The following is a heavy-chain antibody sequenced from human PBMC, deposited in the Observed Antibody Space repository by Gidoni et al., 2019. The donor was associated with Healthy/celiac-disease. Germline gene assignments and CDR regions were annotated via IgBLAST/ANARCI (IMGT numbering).Heavy chain of an antibody. J-gene: IGHJ6*02. CDR3: ARERGLAYPDYYYYGMDV. V-gene: IGHV1-18*01. Sequence: QVQLVHSGAEVKKPGASVKVSCKASGYTFPSYGLSWVRQAPGQGLECMGWISAYNGNTNYAQKLQGRVTRTTDTSTSTAYMELRSLRADDTAVYYCARERGLAYPDYYYYGMDVWGQGTTVTVSS. D-gene: IGHD3-16*01. CDR2: ISAYNGNT. CDR1: GYTFPSYG.